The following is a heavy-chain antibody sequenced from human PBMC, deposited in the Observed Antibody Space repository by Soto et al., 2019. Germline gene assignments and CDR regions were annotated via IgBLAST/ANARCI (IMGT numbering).Heavy chain of an antibody. Sequence: EVQLLESGGGLVQPGGSLRLSCAASGFTLSIYAMSWVRQAPGKGLDWVSGFGGGGSTTYYADSVKGRFTISRDNSKNTLYLVMNRLRDEDTGIYYCAKSQWLSYYGMDVWGQGTTVTVSS. J-gene: IGHJ6*02. CDR2: FGGGGSTT. V-gene: IGHV3-23*01. CDR3: AKSQWLSYYGMDV. CDR1: GFTLSIYA. D-gene: IGHD6-19*01.